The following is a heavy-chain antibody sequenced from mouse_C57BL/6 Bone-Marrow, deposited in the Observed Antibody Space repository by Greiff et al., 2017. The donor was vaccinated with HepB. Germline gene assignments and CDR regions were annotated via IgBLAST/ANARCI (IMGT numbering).Heavy chain of an antibody. D-gene: IGHD2-1*01. CDR1: GYAFSSSW. CDR3: ARIYYGAY. J-gene: IGHJ3*01. CDR2: IYPGDGDT. V-gene: IGHV1-82*01. Sequence: VKVVESGPELVKPGASVKISCKASGYAFSSSWMNWVKQRPGKGLEWIGRIYPGDGDTNYNGKFKGKATLTADKSSSTAYMQLSSLTSEDSAVYFCARIYYGAYWGQGTLITVSA.